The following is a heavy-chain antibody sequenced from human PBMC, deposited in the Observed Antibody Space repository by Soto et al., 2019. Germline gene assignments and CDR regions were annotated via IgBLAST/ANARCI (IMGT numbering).Heavy chain of an antibody. CDR2: IYYSGST. Sequence: SETLSLTCTVSGGSISSYYWSWIRQPPGKGLEWIGYIYYSGSTNYNPSLKSRVTISVDTSKNQFSLKLSSVTAADTAVYYCARTVRTYWYFDLWGRGTLVTVS. V-gene: IGHV4-59*01. CDR1: GGSISSYY. J-gene: IGHJ2*01. CDR3: ARTVRTYWYFDL. D-gene: IGHD2-8*01.